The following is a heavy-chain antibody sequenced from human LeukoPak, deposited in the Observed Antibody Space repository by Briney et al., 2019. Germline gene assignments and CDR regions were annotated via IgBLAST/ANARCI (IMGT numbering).Heavy chain of an antibody. Sequence: GGSLRLSCAASGFTFSSYAMHWVRQAPGKGLEYVSAISSNGGSTYYANSVKGRFTISRDNSKNTLYLQMGSLRAEDMAVYYCARDHSSSSLHYFDYWGQGTLVTVSS. V-gene: IGHV3-64*01. CDR3: ARDHSSSSLHYFDY. CDR1: GFTFSSYA. CDR2: ISSNGGST. J-gene: IGHJ4*02. D-gene: IGHD6-6*01.